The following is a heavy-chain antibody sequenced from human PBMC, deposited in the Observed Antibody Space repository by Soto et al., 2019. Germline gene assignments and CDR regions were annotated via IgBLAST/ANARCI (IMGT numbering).Heavy chain of an antibody. V-gene: IGHV1-46*01. CDR3: ARVKYSSRYYFDY. CDR2: INPSGGST. CDR1: GYTFTSYY. Sequence: ASVKVSCKASGYTFTSYYMHWVRQAPGQGLEWMGIINPSGGSTSYAQKFQGRVTMTRDTSTSTVYMELSSVTAADTAVYYCARVKYSSRYYFDYWGQGTLVTVSS. J-gene: IGHJ4*02. D-gene: IGHD6-13*01.